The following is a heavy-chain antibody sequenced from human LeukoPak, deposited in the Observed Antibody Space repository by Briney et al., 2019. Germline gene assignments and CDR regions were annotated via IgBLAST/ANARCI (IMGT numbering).Heavy chain of an antibody. CDR3: ARGSASPAAIPFDM. CDR2: IYTNGNT. CDR1: GGSIRSSF. Sequence: SETLSLTCTVSGGSIRSSFWSWIRQPARKGLEWIGRIYTNGNTNYNPSLKSRVTMSADTSKNQFSLKLSSATAADTAVYYCARGSASPAAIPFDMWGQGTMVTVSS. V-gene: IGHV4-4*07. J-gene: IGHJ3*02. D-gene: IGHD2-2*02.